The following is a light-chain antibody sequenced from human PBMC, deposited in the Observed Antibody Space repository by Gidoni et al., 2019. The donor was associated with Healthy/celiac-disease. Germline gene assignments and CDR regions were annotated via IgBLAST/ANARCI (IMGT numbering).Light chain of an antibody. J-gene: IGKJ4*01. Sequence: IVLTQSPGTLSFSPGERATLSCRASQSVSRSYLAWYQQKPGQAPRLLIYGASSRATGIPDRFSGSGSGTDFTLTISRLEPEDFAVYYCQQYGSSSLTFGGGTKVEIK. CDR3: QQYGSSSLT. CDR2: GAS. CDR1: QSVSRSY. V-gene: IGKV3-20*01.